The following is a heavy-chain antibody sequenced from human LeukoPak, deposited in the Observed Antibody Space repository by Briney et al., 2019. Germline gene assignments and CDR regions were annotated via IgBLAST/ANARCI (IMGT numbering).Heavy chain of an antibody. CDR2: ISSSSSYI. CDR1: GFTFRNYS. V-gene: IGHV3-21*01. J-gene: IGHJ5*02. Sequence: GGSLRLSCAASGFTFRNYSIHWVRQRPGKGLEWVSSISSSSSYIYYADSVKGRFTISRDNAKNSLYLQMNSLRAEDTAVYYCARANSVAGPRYNWFDPWGQGTLVTVSS. CDR3: ARANSVAGPRYNWFDP. D-gene: IGHD6-19*01.